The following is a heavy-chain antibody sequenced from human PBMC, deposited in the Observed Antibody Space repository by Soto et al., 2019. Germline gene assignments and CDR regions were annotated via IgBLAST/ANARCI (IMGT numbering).Heavy chain of an antibody. Sequence: QVTLKESGPVLVKPTETLTLTCSVSGFSLSNARMGGSWIRQPPGKALEWLAHIFSNDEKSYSTSLKSRLTISRDTSKSQVVLTMTNMDPVDTATYYCARHGRGVGARPLDYWGQGTLVTVSS. D-gene: IGHD1-26*01. V-gene: IGHV2-26*01. CDR2: IFSNDEK. J-gene: IGHJ4*02. CDR3: ARHGRGVGARPLDY. CDR1: GFSLSNARMG.